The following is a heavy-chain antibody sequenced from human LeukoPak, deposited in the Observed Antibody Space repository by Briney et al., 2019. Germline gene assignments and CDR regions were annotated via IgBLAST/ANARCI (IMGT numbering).Heavy chain of an antibody. CDR2: IYYSGST. D-gene: IGHD3-22*01. V-gene: IGHV4-59*08. J-gene: IGHJ4*02. CDR3: ARLSDDSSGYYPAAFDY. Sequence: SETLSLTCTVSGGSISCYYWSWIRQPPGKGLEWIGYIYYSGSTNYNPSLKSRVTISVDTSKNQFSLKLSSVTAADTAVYYCARLSDDSSGYYPAAFDYWGQGTLVTVSS. CDR1: GGSISCYY.